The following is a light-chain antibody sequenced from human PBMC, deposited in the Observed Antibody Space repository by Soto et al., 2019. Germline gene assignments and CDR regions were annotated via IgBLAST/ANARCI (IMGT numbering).Light chain of an antibody. CDR2: WAS. Sequence: DIVMTQSPDSLAVSLGDRATINCKSSHSVLYRSNNKNYLAWYQQRPGQPPKLLIYWASTQESGVPDRFSGSGSGTDFTLTITSLQAEDVAVYYCQQYESTPPTFGQGTKLEIK. V-gene: IGKV4-1*01. CDR3: QQYESTPPT. CDR1: HSVLYRSNNKNY. J-gene: IGKJ2*01.